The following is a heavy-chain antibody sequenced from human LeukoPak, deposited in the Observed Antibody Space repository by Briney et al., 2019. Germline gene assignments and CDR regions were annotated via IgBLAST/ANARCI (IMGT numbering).Heavy chain of an antibody. CDR1: GGTFSSYA. D-gene: IGHD2-15*01. V-gene: IGHV1-69*06. Sequence: SVKVSCKASGGTFSSYAISWVRQAPGQGLEWMGGIIPIFGTANYAQKFQGRVTITADKSTSTAYMELSSLRTEDTAVYYCARTPYCSGGSCYSGYFDYWGQGTLVTVSS. CDR2: IIPIFGTA. CDR3: ARTPYCSGGSCYSGYFDY. J-gene: IGHJ4*02.